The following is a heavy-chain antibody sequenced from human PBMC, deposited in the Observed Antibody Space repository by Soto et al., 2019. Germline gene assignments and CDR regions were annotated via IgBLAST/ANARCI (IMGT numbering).Heavy chain of an antibody. CDR2: ISAYNGNT. D-gene: IGHD3-3*01. CDR3: ARGKYDFWSGLTDYYYYGMDV. V-gene: IGHV1-18*01. J-gene: IGHJ6*02. CDR1: GYTFTSYG. Sequence: GASVKVSCKASGYTFTSYGISWVRQAPGQGLEWMGWISAYNGNTNYAQKLQGRVTMTTDTSTSTAYMELRSLRADDTAVYYCARGKYDFWSGLTDYYYYGMDVWGQGTTVTAP.